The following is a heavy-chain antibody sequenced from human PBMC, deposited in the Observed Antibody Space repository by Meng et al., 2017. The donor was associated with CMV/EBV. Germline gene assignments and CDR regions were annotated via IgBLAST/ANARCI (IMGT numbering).Heavy chain of an antibody. CDR1: GWSISNRSYH. D-gene: IGHD3-10*01. CDR3: AREGNYYGSGSYYAY. CDR2: IYYSGRT. V-gene: IGHV4-39*07. Sequence: LQRLGPRLVKLSDHLSFTCTLLGWSISNRSYHWGLIRQPPGKWLEWIGSIYYSGRTYYNPSLKSRVTISVDTSKNQFSLKLSSVTAADTAVYYCAREGNYYGSGSYYAYWGQGTLVTVSS. J-gene: IGHJ4*02.